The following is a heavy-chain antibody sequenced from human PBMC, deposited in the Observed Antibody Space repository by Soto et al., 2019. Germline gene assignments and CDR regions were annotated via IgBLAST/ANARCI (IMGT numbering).Heavy chain of an antibody. CDR1: GYTLTELS. J-gene: IGHJ4*02. Sequence: ASVKVSCKVSGYTLTELSMHWVRQAPGKGLEWMGGFDPEDGETIYAQKFQGRVTMTEDTSTDTAYMELSSLRSEDTAVYYCATRDSSTYYFDDWGQGTLVTVSS. CDR3: ATRDSSTYYFDD. V-gene: IGHV1-24*01. D-gene: IGHD3-22*01. CDR2: FDPEDGET.